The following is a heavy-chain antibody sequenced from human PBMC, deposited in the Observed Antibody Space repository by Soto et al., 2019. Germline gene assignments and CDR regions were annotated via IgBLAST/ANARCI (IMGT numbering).Heavy chain of an antibody. V-gene: IGHV4-59*01. CDR2: IYYSGST. Sequence: SETLSLTCTVSGGSISSYYLRWIRQPPGKGLEWIGYIYYSGSTNYNPSLKSRVTISVDTSKNQFSLKLSSVAAADTAVYYCARDKESYYYYYMDVWGKGTTVTVSS. CDR1: GGSISSYY. CDR3: ARDKESYYYYYMDV. J-gene: IGHJ6*03.